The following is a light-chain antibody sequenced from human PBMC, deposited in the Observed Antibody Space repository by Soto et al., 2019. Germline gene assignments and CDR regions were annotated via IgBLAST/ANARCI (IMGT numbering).Light chain of an antibody. CDR3: AAWDDSLNGRSV. J-gene: IGLJ1*01. Sequence: QAVVTQPPSASGTPGQRVTISCSGSSSNIGSNTVNWYQQLPGTAPKLLIYSNNQRPSGVPDRFSGSKSGTSASLAISELQSEDEADYYCAAWDDSLNGRSVFGTGTKLTVL. CDR2: SNN. V-gene: IGLV1-44*01. CDR1: SSNIGSNT.